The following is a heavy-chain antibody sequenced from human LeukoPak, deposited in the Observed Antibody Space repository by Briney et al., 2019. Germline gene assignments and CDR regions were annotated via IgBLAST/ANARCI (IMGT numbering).Heavy chain of an antibody. D-gene: IGHD1-26*01. Sequence: SETLSLTCTVSGGSISSGSYYWSWIRQPAGKGLEWIGRIYTSGSTNYNPSLKSRVTISVDTSKNQFSLKLSSVTAADTAVYYCARDAEGAGGFDYWGQGTLVTVSS. J-gene: IGHJ4*02. V-gene: IGHV4-61*02. CDR3: ARDAEGAGGFDY. CDR2: IYTSGST. CDR1: GGSISSGSYY.